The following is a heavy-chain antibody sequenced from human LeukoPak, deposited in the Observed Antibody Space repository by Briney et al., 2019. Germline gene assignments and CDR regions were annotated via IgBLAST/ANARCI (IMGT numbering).Heavy chain of an antibody. CDR1: GGSFSGYY. Sequence: SETLSLTCAVYGGSFSGYYWSWIRQPPGKGLEWIGEINHSGSTNYNPSLKRRVTISVDTSKNQFSLKLSSVTAADTAVYYCARGRLIVVVPAARPLGYYYGMDVGGQGTTVTVSS. CDR3: ARGRLIVVVPAARPLGYYYGMDV. CDR2: INHSGST. V-gene: IGHV4-34*01. D-gene: IGHD2-2*01. J-gene: IGHJ6*02.